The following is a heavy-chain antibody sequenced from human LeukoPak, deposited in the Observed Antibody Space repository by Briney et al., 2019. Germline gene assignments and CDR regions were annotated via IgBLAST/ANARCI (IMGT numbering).Heavy chain of an antibody. J-gene: IGHJ1*01. CDR1: GFTFSSYW. D-gene: IGHD6-19*01. CDR3: ARDQGSSGWYWYFQH. Sequence: PGGSLRLSCAASGFTFSSYWMSWVRQAPGKGLEWVANIKQDGSEKYYVDSVKGRFTISRDNAKNSLYLQMNSLRAEDTAVYYCARDQGSSGWYWYFQHWGQGTLVTVSS. CDR2: IKQDGSEK. V-gene: IGHV3-7*01.